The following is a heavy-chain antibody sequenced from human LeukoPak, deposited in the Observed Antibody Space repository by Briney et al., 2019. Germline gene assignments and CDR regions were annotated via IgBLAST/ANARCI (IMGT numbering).Heavy chain of an antibody. D-gene: IGHD2-2*01. CDR2: FDPEDGET. CDR1: GYTLTELS. Sequence: ASVKVSCKVSGYTLTELSMHWVRQAPGKGLEWMGGFDPEDGETIYAQKFQGRVTTTEDTSTDTAYMELSSLRSEDTAVYYCATDLGYCSSTSCYSIGWGQGTLVTVSS. CDR3: ATDLGYCSSTSCYSIG. V-gene: IGHV1-24*01. J-gene: IGHJ4*02.